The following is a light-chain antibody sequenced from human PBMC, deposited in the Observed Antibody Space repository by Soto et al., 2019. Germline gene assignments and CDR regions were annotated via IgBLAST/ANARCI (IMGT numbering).Light chain of an antibody. CDR3: SAFTGTTYV. Sequence: QSALTQPASVSGSPGQSITISCTGTSRDVGGNKYVSWYQHYPGKAPKLMICDVSNRPSGVSNRFSGSKSGNTASLTISGLQAEDEADYYCSAFTGTTYVFGTGTKVTVL. V-gene: IGLV2-14*03. CDR1: SRDVGGNKY. CDR2: DVS. J-gene: IGLJ1*01.